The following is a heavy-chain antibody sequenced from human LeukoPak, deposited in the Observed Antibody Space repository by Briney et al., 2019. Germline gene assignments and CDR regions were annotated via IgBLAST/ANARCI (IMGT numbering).Heavy chain of an antibody. V-gene: IGHV5-51*01. CDR2: IYPGDSDT. J-gene: IGHJ3*02. Sequence: GESLKISCKGSGYRFTMYWIGWVRQMPGKGLEWMGIIYPGDSDTRYSPSSQGQVTISADKSISTAYLQWSSLKASDTAMYYCARPKYYYGSGSYGAFDIWGQGTMVTVSS. CDR3: ARPKYYYGSGSYGAFDI. CDR1: GYRFTMYW. D-gene: IGHD3-10*01.